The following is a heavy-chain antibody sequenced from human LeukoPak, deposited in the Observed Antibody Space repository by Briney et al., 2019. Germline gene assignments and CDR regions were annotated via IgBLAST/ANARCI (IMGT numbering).Heavy chain of an antibody. CDR1: GFTFSSFE. V-gene: IGHV3-48*03. CDR3: ARDFGGAAGTWYDAFDI. CDR2: ISSGGTTM. J-gene: IGHJ3*02. Sequence: GGSLRLSCAASGFTFSSFEMNWVRQAPGKGLEWVSYISSGGTTMYYADSVKGRFTISRDNAKNSLYLQMNSLRAEDTAVYYCARDFGGAAGTWYDAFDIWGQGTMVTVSS. D-gene: IGHD6-13*01.